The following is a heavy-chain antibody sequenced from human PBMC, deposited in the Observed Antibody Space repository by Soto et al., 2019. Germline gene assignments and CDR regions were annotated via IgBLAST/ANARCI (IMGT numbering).Heavy chain of an antibody. CDR3: ARLYGWAPDY. CDR1: GGSISSSSYY. Sequence: PSETLTLTCTVSGGSISSSSYYWGWIRQPPGKGLEWIGSIYYSGSTYYNPSPKSRVTISVDTSKNQFSLKLSSVTAADTAVYYCARLYGWAPDYXGQGTLVTVSS. CDR2: IYYSGST. J-gene: IGHJ4*02. V-gene: IGHV4-39*01. D-gene: IGHD4-17*01.